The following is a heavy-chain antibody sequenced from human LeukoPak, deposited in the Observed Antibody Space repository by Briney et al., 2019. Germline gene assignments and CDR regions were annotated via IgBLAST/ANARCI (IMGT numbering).Heavy chain of an antibody. D-gene: IGHD3-16*01. V-gene: IGHV1-69*06. CDR2: IIPIFGTA. Sequence: SVKVSCKASGGTFSSYAISWVRQAPGQGLEWMGGIIPIFGTANYAQKFQGRVTITADKSTSTAYMEPSSLRSEDTAVYYCARGKGPLGYYYYYMDVWGKGTTVTVSS. CDR3: ARGKGPLGYYYYYMDV. J-gene: IGHJ6*03. CDR1: GGTFSSYA.